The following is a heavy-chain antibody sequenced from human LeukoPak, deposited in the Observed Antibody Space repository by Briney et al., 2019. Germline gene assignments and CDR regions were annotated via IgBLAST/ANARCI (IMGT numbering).Heavy chain of an antibody. CDR3: ARDSSDYGDYHNWFDP. CDR1: GGTFSSYA. V-gene: IGHV1-69*06. CDR2: IIPIFGTA. D-gene: IGHD4-17*01. J-gene: IGHJ5*02. Sequence: SVKVSCKASGGTFSSYAISWVRQAPGQGLEWMGGIIPIFGTANYAQKFQGRVTITADKSTSTAYMELSSLRSEDMAVYYCARDSSDYGDYHNWFDPWGQGTLVTVSS.